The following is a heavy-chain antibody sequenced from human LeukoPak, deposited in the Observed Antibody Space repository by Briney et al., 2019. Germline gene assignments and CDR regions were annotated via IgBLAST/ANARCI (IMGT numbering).Heavy chain of an antibody. CDR1: GFTFSRYS. CDR3: ARSYYGSGSTSFDY. D-gene: IGHD3-10*01. J-gene: IGHJ4*02. V-gene: IGHV3-21*01. CDR2: ISGSSSYI. Sequence: GGSLRLSCAASGFTFSRYSMNWVRQAPGKGLEWVSSISGSSSYIYYADSVKGRFTISRHNAKNSLYLQMNSLRAEDTAVYYCARSYYGSGSTSFDYWGQGTLVTVSS.